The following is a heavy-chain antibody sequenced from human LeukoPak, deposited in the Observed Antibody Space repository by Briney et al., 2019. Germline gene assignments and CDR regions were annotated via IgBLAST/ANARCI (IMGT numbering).Heavy chain of an antibody. D-gene: IGHD6-6*01. V-gene: IGHV3-7*01. CDR3: ARVSSYSSSSGSLCDY. CDR2: IKQDGSAK. Sequence: GGSLRLSCAASVFTFSSYWMSWVRHAPGKGLEWVANIKQDGSAKFYVDSVEGRFTISRDNAKNSLYLQLNSLRAEDTAIYHCARVSSYSSSSGSLCDYWGQGTRVTVSS. CDR1: VFTFSSYW. J-gene: IGHJ4*02.